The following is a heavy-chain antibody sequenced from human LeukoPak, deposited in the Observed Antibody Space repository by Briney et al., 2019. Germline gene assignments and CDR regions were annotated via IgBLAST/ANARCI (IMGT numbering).Heavy chain of an antibody. V-gene: IGHV3-48*03. CDR3: ARGPRDCTTSSCSLVLVHLHH. J-gene: IGHJ5*02. CDR1: GFTLSIYE. Sequence: PGGSLRLFCAASGFTLSIYEMNWVRQAPGKGLECVSYISSSGANTYYADSVKGRFTISRDKATNSLYMQINSLRAGDTSVYFFARGPRDCTTSSCSLVLVHLHHWREGTVVSVPS. CDR2: ISSSGANT. D-gene: IGHD2-2*01.